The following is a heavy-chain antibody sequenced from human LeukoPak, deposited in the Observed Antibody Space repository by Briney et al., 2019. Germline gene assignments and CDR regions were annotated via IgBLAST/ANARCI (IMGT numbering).Heavy chain of an antibody. J-gene: IGHJ4*02. CDR3: ARLFRGAAAAIEY. CDR2: IYPGDSDT. Sequence: GESLKISCKFSGYSFTIYWIAWVRQMPGKGLEWMGIIYPGDSDTRYSPSFQGQVTISADKSISTAYLQWSSLKASDTAMYYCARLFRGAAAAIEYWGQGTLVTVSS. D-gene: IGHD6-13*01. V-gene: IGHV5-51*01. CDR1: GYSFTIYW.